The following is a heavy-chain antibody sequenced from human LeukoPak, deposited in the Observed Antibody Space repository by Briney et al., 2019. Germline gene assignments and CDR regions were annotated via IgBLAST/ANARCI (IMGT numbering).Heavy chain of an antibody. J-gene: IGHJ4*02. CDR3: AKSSAIIAARQGFAY. D-gene: IGHD6-6*01. CDR2: ISGSGGST. Sequence: GGSLRLSCAASGFTFSSYGMSWVRQAPGKGLEWVSAISGSGGSTYYADSVKGRFTISRDNSKNTLYLQMNSLRAEDTAVYYCAKSSAIIAARQGFAYWGQGTLVTVSS. CDR1: GFTFSSYG. V-gene: IGHV3-23*01.